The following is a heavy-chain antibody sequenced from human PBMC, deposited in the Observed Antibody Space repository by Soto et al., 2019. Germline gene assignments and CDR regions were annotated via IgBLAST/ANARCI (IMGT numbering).Heavy chain of an antibody. D-gene: IGHD4-17*01. CDR3: AKHLQPPYGDYVLDY. J-gene: IGHJ4*02. V-gene: IGHV3-23*01. CDR2: IGASGGDT. Sequence: HPGGSLRLSCAASGFTFSTYAMSWVRQAPGKGLEWVSAIGASGGDTYYAGSVKGRFTISRDNSKNTLFLQMNSLRAEDTAVYYCAKHLQPPYGDYVLDYWGQGAPVTVSS. CDR1: GFTFSTYA.